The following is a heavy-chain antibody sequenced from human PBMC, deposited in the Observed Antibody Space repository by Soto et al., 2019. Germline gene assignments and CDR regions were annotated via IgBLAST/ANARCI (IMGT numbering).Heavy chain of an antibody. CDR2: ISSSSSYT. CDR1: GFTFSDYY. CDR3: ARDDDEAQLVRGHNWFDP. D-gene: IGHD6-13*01. V-gene: IGHV3-11*06. J-gene: IGHJ5*02. Sequence: QVQLVESGGGLVKPGGSLRLSCAASGFTFSDYYMSWIRQAPGKGLEWVSYISSSSSYTNYADSVKGRFTISRDNAKNSLYLQMNSLRAEDTAVYYCARDDDEAQLVRGHNWFDPWGQGTLVTVSS.